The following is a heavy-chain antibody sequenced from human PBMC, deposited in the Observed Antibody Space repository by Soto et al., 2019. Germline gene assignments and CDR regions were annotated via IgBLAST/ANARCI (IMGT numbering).Heavy chain of an antibody. J-gene: IGHJ4*02. CDR2: IYYSGST. V-gene: IGHV4-30-4*01. Sequence: PSETLSLTCTVSGGSISSGDYYWSWIRQPPGKGLEWIGYIYYSGSTYYNPSLKSRVTISVDTSKNQFSLKLSSVTAADTAVYYCARVKRNDVFDYWGQGTLVTVSS. D-gene: IGHD1-1*01. CDR3: ARVKRNDVFDY. CDR1: GGSISSGDYY.